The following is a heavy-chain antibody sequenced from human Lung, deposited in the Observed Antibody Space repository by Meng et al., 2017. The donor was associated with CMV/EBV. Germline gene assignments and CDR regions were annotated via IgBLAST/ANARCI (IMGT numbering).Heavy chain of an antibody. Sequence: SVKVSXKASGYTFTGYYMHWVRQAPGQGLEWMGWINPNSGGTNYAQKFQCRVTMTRDTSISTAYMELSRLRSDDTAVYYCAREDSGSWGPKYWGQGTLVTVSS. CDR3: AREDSGSWGPKY. CDR1: GYTFTGYY. J-gene: IGHJ4*02. V-gene: IGHV1-2*02. CDR2: INPNSGGT. D-gene: IGHD1-26*01.